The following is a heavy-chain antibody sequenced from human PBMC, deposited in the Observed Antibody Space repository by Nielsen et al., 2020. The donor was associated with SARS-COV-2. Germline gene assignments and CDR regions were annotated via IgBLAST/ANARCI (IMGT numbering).Heavy chain of an antibody. D-gene: IGHD3-16*01. CDR3: TPRGGPAFDY. CDR2: IRGKTDGGTT. CDR1: GFTFSTAW. V-gene: IGHV3-15*01. J-gene: IGHJ4*02. Sequence: GGSLRLSCAASGFTFSTAWLSWVRQAPGKGLEWVGRIRGKTDGGTTDYAAPVKGRFTISRDDSKNTLYLQMNSLTTDDTAVYYCTPRGGPAFDYWGQGTLVTVSS.